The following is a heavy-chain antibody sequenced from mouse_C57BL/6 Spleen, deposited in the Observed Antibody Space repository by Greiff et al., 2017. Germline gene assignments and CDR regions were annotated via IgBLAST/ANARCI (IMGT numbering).Heavy chain of an antibody. V-gene: IGHV1-81*01. Sequence: VQLQQSGAELARPGASVKLSCKASGYTFTSYGISWVKQRTGQGLEWIGEISPRSGNTYYNEKFKGKATLTADKSSITAYMELRILTSEDSAVYFCASGTDDYYDYWGQGTTLTVSS. CDR2: ISPRSGNT. J-gene: IGHJ2*01. CDR3: ASGTDDYYDY. CDR1: GYTFTSYG. D-gene: IGHD4-1*01.